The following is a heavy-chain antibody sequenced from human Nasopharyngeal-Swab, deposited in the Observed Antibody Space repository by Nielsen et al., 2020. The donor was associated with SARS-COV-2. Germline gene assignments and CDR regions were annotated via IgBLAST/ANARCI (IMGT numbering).Heavy chain of an antibody. V-gene: IGHV3-23*01. Sequence: GESLKIFCAASGFTFSSYAMNWVRQAPGKGLEWVSAITGSGGSTYYTDSVKGRFTISRDNSKNTLYLQMNSLRVEDTAVYYCAKGRYTMSYYYYMDVWGKGTTVTVSS. D-gene: IGHD3-22*01. CDR1: GFTFSSYA. J-gene: IGHJ6*03. CDR2: ITGSGGST. CDR3: AKGRYTMSYYYYMDV.